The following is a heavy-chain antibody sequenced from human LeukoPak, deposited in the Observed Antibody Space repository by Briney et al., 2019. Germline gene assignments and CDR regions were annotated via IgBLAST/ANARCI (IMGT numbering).Heavy chain of an antibody. CDR1: GFTFSSYA. Sequence: GGSLRLSCAASGFTFSSYAMHWVRQAPGKGLEWVAVISYDGSNKYYADSVKGRFTISRDNSKNTLYLQMNSLRAEDTAVYYCARLLVPAAILPRGYMDVWGKGTTVTASS. D-gene: IGHD2-2*02. J-gene: IGHJ6*03. CDR2: ISYDGSNK. V-gene: IGHV3-30-3*01. CDR3: ARLLVPAAILPRGYMDV.